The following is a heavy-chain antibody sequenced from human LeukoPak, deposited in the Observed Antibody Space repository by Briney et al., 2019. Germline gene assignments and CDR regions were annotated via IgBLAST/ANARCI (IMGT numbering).Heavy chain of an antibody. CDR3: AAPSYYDKPR. V-gene: IGHV3-21*01. J-gene: IGHJ4*02. Sequence: GGFLRLSCAASGFTFSSYSMNWVRQAPGKGLEWVSSISSSSSYIYYANSVKGRFTISRDNAKNSLYLQMNSRRAEDTAVYYCAAPSYYDKPRWGQGTLVTVSS. D-gene: IGHD3-22*01. CDR2: ISSSSSYI. CDR1: GFTFSSYS.